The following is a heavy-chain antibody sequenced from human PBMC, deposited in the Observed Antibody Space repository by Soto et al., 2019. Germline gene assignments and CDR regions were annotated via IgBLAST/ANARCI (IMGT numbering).Heavy chain of an antibody. Sequence: GGSLRLSCAASGFTFSNYAMNWVRQAPGKGLEWVSCISGDGGSTYHAASVKGRLTMSRDNSKNTLYLQMNSLGAEDTAVYHCAKLLGTNCYNPMDVWGKGTTVTVSS. D-gene: IGHD2-2*02. CDR1: GFTFSNYA. CDR3: AKLLGTNCYNPMDV. V-gene: IGHV3-23*01. CDR2: ISGDGGST. J-gene: IGHJ6*03.